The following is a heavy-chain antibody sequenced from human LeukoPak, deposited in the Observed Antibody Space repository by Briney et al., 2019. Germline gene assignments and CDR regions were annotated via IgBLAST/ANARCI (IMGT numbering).Heavy chain of an antibody. CDR1: GGAISSYY. V-gene: IGHV4-59*08. CDR2: IYYSGST. CDR3: ARAARDGYNDY. Sequence: SETLSLTCTVSGGAISSYYWSWVRQSPGTGREWFGDIYYSGSTNYNPSLRSRVTISVDTSKKQFSLKPSSVTAADTAVYYCARAARDGYNDYWGRGNLVTVSS. J-gene: IGHJ4*02. D-gene: IGHD6-25*01.